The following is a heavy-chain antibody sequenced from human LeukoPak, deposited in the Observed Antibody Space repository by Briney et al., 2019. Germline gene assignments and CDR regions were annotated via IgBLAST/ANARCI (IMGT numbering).Heavy chain of an antibody. CDR2: LYYSGST. Sequence: KPSETQSLLFTVSGGPLWREYGVAGRQPPREGLGWIGYLYYSGSTNYNPSLKSRGAISVDTSKNQFSMKLSSVTAADTAVYDCARAGGYGRSLAYWGQGALVTVSS. V-gene: IGHV4-59*01. CDR1: GGPLWREY. CDR3: ARAGGYGRSLAY. D-gene: IGHD5-18*01. J-gene: IGHJ4*02.